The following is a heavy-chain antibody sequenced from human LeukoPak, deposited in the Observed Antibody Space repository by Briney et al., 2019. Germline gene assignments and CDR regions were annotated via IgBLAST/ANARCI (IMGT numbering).Heavy chain of an antibody. CDR2: IEPSDSYT. V-gene: IGHV5-10-1*01. D-gene: IGHD4-17*01. J-gene: IGHJ4*02. Sequence: GESLKISCQGSGYSFTNHWISWVRQMPGKGLEWMGRIEPSDSYTKYSPSFEGHVTISVDKSISTAFLQWNSLKASDSAMYYCATGASKVTTDFANYWGQGTQVAVSS. CDR3: ATGASKVTTDFANY. CDR1: GYSFTNHW.